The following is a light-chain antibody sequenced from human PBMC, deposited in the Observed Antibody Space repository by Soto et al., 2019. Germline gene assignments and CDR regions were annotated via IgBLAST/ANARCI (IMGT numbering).Light chain of an antibody. CDR1: QSVSSSY. Sequence: EIVLTQSPGTLSLSPGERVTLSCRASQSVSSSYLAWYQHKPGQAPRPLIYGASSRATGIPDRFSGSGSGTDFTLTISRLEPEDFAVYYCQQYNNWPPWTFGQGTKVDIK. CDR2: GAS. V-gene: IGKV3-20*01. J-gene: IGKJ1*01. CDR3: QQYNNWPPWT.